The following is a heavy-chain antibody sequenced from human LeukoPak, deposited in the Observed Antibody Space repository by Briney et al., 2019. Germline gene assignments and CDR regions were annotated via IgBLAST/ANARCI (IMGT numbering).Heavy chain of an antibody. D-gene: IGHD3-22*01. V-gene: IGHV3-23*01. CDR2: ISDSGGST. J-gene: IGHJ4*02. CDR1: GFTFSSYA. Sequence: GGSLRLSCAASGFTFSSYAMSWVRQAPGKGLGWVSAISDSGGSTYYADSVKGRFTISRDNSKNTLYLQMNSLRAEDTAVYYCAKDLGRPPRVGGIVGRESRGVRHFDYWGQGTLVTVSS. CDR3: AKDLGRPPRVGGIVGRESRGVRHFDY.